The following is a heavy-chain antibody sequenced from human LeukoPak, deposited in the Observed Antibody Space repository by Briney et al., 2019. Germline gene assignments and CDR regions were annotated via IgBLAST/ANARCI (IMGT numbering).Heavy chain of an antibody. CDR2: ISAYNGNT. CDR3: ARGYCSTTRCYGAFDI. Sequence: EASVKVSCKASGYTFTSYGISWVRQAPGQGLEWMGWISAYNGNTNSAQKFQGRVTMTTDTPTTTAYMELRSLRSDDTAVYYCARGYCSTTRCYGAFDIWGQGTMVTVSS. V-gene: IGHV1-18*01. D-gene: IGHD2-2*01. J-gene: IGHJ3*02. CDR1: GYTFTSYG.